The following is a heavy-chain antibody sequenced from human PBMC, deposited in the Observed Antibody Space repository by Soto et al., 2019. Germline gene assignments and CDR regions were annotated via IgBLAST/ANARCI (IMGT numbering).Heavy chain of an antibody. D-gene: IGHD6-19*01. CDR2: INPSGGST. V-gene: IGHV1-46*01. CDR1: GYTITSHY. CDR3: ARPREAGKNYYGVDV. Sequence: GASVKVSCKASGYTITSHYMHWVRQAPGQGLEWMGVINPSGGSTSYAQKFQGRVTMTRDTSTSTVYMELSSLKASDTAMYYCARPREAGKNYYGVDVWGQGTTVTVSS. J-gene: IGHJ6*02.